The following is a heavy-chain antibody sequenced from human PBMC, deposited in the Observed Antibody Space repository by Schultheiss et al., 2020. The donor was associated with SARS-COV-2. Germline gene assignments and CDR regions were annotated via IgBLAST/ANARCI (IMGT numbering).Heavy chain of an antibody. J-gene: IGHJ6*03. D-gene: IGHD3-22*01. CDR3: ASGHDTSGYHLGVPEYMDV. Sequence: SVKVSCKASGGTFSSYAISWVRQAPGQGLEWMGGIIPIFGTAHYAQKFQGRVTITADKSTSTAYMELRSLRSEDTAVYYCASGHDTSGYHLGVPEYMDVWGRGTTVTVSS. CDR2: IIPIFGTA. V-gene: IGHV1-69*06. CDR1: GGTFSSYA.